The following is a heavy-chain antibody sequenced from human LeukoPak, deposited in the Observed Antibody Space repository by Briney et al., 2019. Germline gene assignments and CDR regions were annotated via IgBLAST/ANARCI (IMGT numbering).Heavy chain of an antibody. D-gene: IGHD2-8*01. V-gene: IGHV4-30-2*01. J-gene: IGHJ4*02. CDR2: FFHGGST. CDR3: ALGFTVWGDLDY. Sequence: PSETLSLTCTVSGGSISSGGYYWSWIRQPPGKGLEWIGYFFHGGSTYYNPSLKSRVTISVDRSENQFSLKLSSVTAADTAVYYCALGFTVWGDLDYWGQGTLVTVSS. CDR1: GGSISSGGYY.